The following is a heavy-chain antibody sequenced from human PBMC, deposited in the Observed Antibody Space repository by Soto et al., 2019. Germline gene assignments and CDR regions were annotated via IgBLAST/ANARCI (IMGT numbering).Heavy chain of an antibody. V-gene: IGHV3-30*18. D-gene: IGHD3-3*01. Sequence: QVQLVESGGGVVQPGRSLRLSCAASGFTFSSYGMHWVRQAPGKGLEWVAVISYDASNKYYADSVKGRFTISRDNTKNTLSLQMNCLRAEDTAVYYCAKDRGGDIYVAARSGLDYWGQGTLVTVSS. CDR3: AKDRGGDIYVAARSGLDY. J-gene: IGHJ4*02. CDR2: ISYDASNK. CDR1: GFTFSSYG.